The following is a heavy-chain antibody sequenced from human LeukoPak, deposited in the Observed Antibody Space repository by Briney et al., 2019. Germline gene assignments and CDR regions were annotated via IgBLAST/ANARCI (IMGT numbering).Heavy chain of an antibody. V-gene: IGHV4-34*01. D-gene: IGHD3-3*01. CDR2: INHSGST. Sequence: KTSETLSLTCAVYGGSFSGYYWSWIRQPPGKGLEWIGEINHSGSTNYNPSLKSRVTISVDTSKNQFSLKLSSVTAADTAVYYCARGLWSGHRHNWFDPWGQGTLVTVSS. CDR1: GGSFSGYY. J-gene: IGHJ5*02. CDR3: ARGLWSGHRHNWFDP.